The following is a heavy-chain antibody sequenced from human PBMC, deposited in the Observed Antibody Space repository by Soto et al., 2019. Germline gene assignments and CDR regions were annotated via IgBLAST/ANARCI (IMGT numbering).Heavy chain of an antibody. V-gene: IGHV1-18*01. D-gene: IGHD1-1*01. CDR1: GYTFTSYG. Sequence: QVHLVQSGAEVKKPGASVKVSCKASGYTFTSYGITWVRQAPGQGLEWMGWISAHNGNTDYAQKLKGRVICTRDTSTSTAYMELRSLLSDDTAVYDWARGRYGDYWGQGALVTVSS. CDR2: ISAHNGNT. J-gene: IGHJ4*02. CDR3: ARGRYGDY.